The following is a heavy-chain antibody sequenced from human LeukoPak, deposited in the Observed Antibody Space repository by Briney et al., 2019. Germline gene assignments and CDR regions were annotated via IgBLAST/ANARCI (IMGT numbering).Heavy chain of an antibody. Sequence: SETLSLTCTVSGGSISSSSYYWGWIRQPPGKGLEWIGSIYYSGSTYYNPSLKSRVTISVDTSKNQFSLKLSSVTAADTAVYYCARSPGGALNWFDPWGQGTLVTVSS. V-gene: IGHV4-39*01. D-gene: IGHD1-1*01. CDR3: ARSPGGALNWFDP. J-gene: IGHJ5*02. CDR1: GGSISSSSYY. CDR2: IYYSGST.